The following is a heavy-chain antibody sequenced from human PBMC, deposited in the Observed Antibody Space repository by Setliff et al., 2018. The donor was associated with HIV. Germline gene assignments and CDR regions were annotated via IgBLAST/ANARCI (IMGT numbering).Heavy chain of an antibody. Sequence: GASVKVSCKASGVAFSSYAISWVRQAPGQGLEWMGGIIPIIGTGNSAQKFQDRVTITADESTSTAYMELSSLRSEDTAVYYCARVRVRGDTDYYYYMDVWGKGTTVTVS. CDR1: GVAFSSYA. J-gene: IGHJ6*03. V-gene: IGHV1-69*13. D-gene: IGHD3-10*01. CDR3: ARVRVRGDTDYYYYMDV. CDR2: IIPIIGTG.